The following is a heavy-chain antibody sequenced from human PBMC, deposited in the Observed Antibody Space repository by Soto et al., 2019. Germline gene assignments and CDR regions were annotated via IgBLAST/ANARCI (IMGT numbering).Heavy chain of an antibody. Sequence: GGSLRLSCAASGFTFSSYSMNWVRQAPGKGLEWVSSISSSSSYIYYADSVKGRFTISRDNAKNSLYLQMNSLRAEDTAVYYWASPDHYSNSSNAYYYYGMDVWGQGTTVTVSS. D-gene: IGHD4-4*01. V-gene: IGHV3-21*01. CDR3: ASPDHYSNSSNAYYYYGMDV. CDR1: GFTFSSYS. CDR2: ISSSSSYI. J-gene: IGHJ6*02.